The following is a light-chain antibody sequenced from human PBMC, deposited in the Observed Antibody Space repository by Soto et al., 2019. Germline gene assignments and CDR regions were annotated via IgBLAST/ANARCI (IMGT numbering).Light chain of an antibody. CDR3: AAWDDSLNGWV. J-gene: IGLJ3*02. V-gene: IGLV1-44*01. Sequence: QSALPQPPSTSGTPGQRVTVSCSGSSSNIGSNSVNWFQQLPGTAPKLLIYRDDQRPSGVPDRFSGSKSGTSASLAISGLQSEDEADYYCAAWDDSLNGWVFGGGTKLTVL. CDR1: SSNIGSNS. CDR2: RDD.